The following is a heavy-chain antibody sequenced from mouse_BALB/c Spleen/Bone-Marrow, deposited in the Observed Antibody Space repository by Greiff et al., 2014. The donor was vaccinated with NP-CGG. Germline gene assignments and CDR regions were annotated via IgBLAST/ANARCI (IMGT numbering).Heavy chain of an antibody. CDR2: ISYSGST. CDR3: ARYYGSTYGYYLDY. CDR1: GDSITSGY. Sequence: VQLKESGPSLVKPSQTLSLTCSVTGDSITSGYWNWIRKFPGNKLEYMGYISYSGSTYYNPSLKSRISITRDTSKNQYYLQLNSVTTEDTATYYCARYYGSTYGYYLDYCGQGTTLTVSS. V-gene: IGHV3-8*02. D-gene: IGHD1-1*01. J-gene: IGHJ2*01.